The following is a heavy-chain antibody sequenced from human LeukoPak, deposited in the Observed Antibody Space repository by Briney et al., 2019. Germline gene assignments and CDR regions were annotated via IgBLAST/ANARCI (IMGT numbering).Heavy chain of an antibody. CDR2: ISAYNGNT. Sequence: AASVKVSCKASGGTFSSYAISWVRQAPGQGLEWMGWISAYNGNTNYAQKLQGRVTMTTDTSTSTAYMELRSLRSDDTAVYYCAKRHTGIAAAYPDYWGQGTLVTVSS. V-gene: IGHV1-18*01. CDR3: AKRHTGIAAAYPDY. D-gene: IGHD6-13*01. CDR1: GGTFSSYA. J-gene: IGHJ4*02.